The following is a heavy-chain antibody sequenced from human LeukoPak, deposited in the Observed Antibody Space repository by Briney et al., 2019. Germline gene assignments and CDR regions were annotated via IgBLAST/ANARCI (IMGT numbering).Heavy chain of an antibody. CDR3: ARHNVLTVTTGDGFDY. CDR1: GGSISSYY. J-gene: IGHJ4*02. D-gene: IGHD4-17*01. Sequence: SSETLSLTCTVSGGSISSYYWSWIRQPPGKGLEWIGYIYYSGSTNYNPSLKSRVTISVDTSKNQFSLKLSSVTAADTAVYYCARHNVLTVTTGDGFDYWGQGTLVTVSS. CDR2: IYYSGST. V-gene: IGHV4-59*08.